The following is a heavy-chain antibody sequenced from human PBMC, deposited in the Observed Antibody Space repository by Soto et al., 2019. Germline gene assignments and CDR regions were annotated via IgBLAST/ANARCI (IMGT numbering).Heavy chain of an antibody. CDR3: AKAVGITIFGVVTDRYGMDV. D-gene: IGHD3-3*01. V-gene: IGHV3-23*01. J-gene: IGHJ6*02. CDR2: ISGSGGST. Sequence: PGGSLRLSCAASGIPFSVAWMSWVRQAPGKGLEWVSAISGSGGSTYYADSVKGRFTISRDNSKNTLYLQMNSLRAEDTAVYYCAKAVGITIFGVVTDRYGMDVWGQGTTVTVSS. CDR1: GIPFSVAW.